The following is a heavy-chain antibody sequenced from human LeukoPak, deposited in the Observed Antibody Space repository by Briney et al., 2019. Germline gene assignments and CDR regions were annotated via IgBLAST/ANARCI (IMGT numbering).Heavy chain of an antibody. V-gene: IGHV1-69*04. D-gene: IGHD2-15*01. Sequence: SVKVSCKASGGTFSSYAISWVRQAPGQGLEWMGRIIPILGIANYAQKFKGRVTITADKSTSTAYMELSSLRSEDTAVYYCANGLVVAATHHYYYYYGMDVWGQGTTVTVSS. CDR3: ANGLVVAATHHYYYYYGMDV. CDR1: GGTFSSYA. J-gene: IGHJ6*02. CDR2: IIPILGIA.